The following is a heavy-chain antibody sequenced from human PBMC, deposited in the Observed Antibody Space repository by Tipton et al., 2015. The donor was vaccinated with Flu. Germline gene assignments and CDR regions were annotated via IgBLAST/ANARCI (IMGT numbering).Heavy chain of an antibody. CDR3: SKSLDY. V-gene: IGHV3-7*01. CDR2: IKQDGSEK. CDR1: GFSFSNSW. Sequence: SLRLSCAASGFSFSNSWMDWVRQTPGKGLEWVANIKQDGSEKYYVDSVKGRFTISRDNAKNSLYLQMNSLRAEDTAVYYCSKSLDYWGQGTLVTVPS. J-gene: IGHJ4*02.